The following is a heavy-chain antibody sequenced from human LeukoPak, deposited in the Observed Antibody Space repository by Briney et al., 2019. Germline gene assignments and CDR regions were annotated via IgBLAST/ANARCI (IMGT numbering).Heavy chain of an antibody. CDR1: GGSISSHY. CDR2: IHNSGST. Sequence: SETLSLTCTVSGGSISSHYWSWIRQPPGKGLEWIGYIHNSGSTNYRPSLKSRVTISIDTSKTQFSLKLTSVNAADTAMYYCARTGDYSRTTGGWFDPWGQGTLVTVSS. D-gene: IGHD4-11*01. J-gene: IGHJ5*02. V-gene: IGHV4-59*11. CDR3: ARTGDYSRTTGGWFDP.